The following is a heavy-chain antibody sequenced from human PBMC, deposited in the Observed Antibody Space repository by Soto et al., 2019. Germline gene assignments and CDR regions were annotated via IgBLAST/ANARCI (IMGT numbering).Heavy chain of an antibody. D-gene: IGHD4-4*01. J-gene: IGHJ6*02. CDR3: ARDDYSNYEPKDYYYGMDV. CDR1: GYTFTSYY. Sequence: ASVKVSCKASGYTFTSYYMHWVRQAPGQGLEWMGWISAYNGNTNYAQKLQGRVTMTTDTSTSTAYMELRSLRSDDTAVYYCARDDYSNYEPKDYYYGMDVWGQGTTVTVSS. V-gene: IGHV1-18*04. CDR2: ISAYNGNT.